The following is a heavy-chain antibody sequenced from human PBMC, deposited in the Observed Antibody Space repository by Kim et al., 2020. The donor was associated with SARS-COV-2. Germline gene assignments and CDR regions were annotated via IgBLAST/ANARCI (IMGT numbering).Heavy chain of an antibody. CDR3: TRGGNTGQYPLWDM. J-gene: IGHJ3*02. D-gene: IGHD2-8*02. V-gene: IGHV3-74*01. Sequence: ADSVEGRFTIYRDNAKNTVYLQMNSLKAEDTAIYYCTRGGNTGQYPLWDMWGQGTMVTVSS.